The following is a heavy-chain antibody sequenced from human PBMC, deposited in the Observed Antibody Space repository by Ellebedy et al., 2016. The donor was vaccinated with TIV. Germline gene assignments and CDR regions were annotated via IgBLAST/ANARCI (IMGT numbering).Heavy chain of an antibody. Sequence: AASVKVSCKASGYTFTSYGISWVRQAPGQGLEWMGWISAYNGNTNYAQKLQGRVTMTTDTSTSTAYMELRSLRSDDTAVYYCARVTFDIVVVPAADAFDIWGQGTMVTVSS. CDR2: ISAYNGNT. CDR3: ARVTFDIVVVPAADAFDI. D-gene: IGHD2-2*01. J-gene: IGHJ3*02. CDR1: GYTFTSYG. V-gene: IGHV1-18*01.